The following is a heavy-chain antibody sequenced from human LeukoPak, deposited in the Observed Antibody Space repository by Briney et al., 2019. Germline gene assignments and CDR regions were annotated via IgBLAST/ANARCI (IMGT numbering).Heavy chain of an antibody. Sequence: PGGSLRLSCATSGFTFNDHYLGWVRQAPGKGLEWVGRTKNRGSGYTTEYAASVKGRFTISRDASKNSLRLQMNSLKAEDTAIYYCVASIISPSNYWGLGTLVTVSS. J-gene: IGHJ4*02. CDR1: GFTFNDHY. D-gene: IGHD3-10*01. V-gene: IGHV3-72*01. CDR3: VASIISPSNY. CDR2: TKNRGSGYTT.